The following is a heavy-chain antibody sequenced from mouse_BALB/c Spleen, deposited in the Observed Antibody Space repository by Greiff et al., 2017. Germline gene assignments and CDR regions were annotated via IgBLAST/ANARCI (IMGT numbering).Heavy chain of an antibody. V-gene: IGHV3-6*02. CDR3: AREDYWYFDV. CDR1: GYSITSGYY. J-gene: IGHJ1*01. Sequence: EVKLQESGPGLVKPSQSLSLTCSVTGYSITSGYYWNWIRQFPGNKLEWMGYISYDGSNNYNPSLKNRISITRDTSKNQFFLKLNSVTTEDTATYYCAREDYWYFDVWGAGTTVTVSS. CDR2: ISYDGSN.